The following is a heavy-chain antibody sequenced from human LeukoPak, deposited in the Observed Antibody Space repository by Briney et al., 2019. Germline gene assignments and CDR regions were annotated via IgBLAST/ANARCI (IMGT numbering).Heavy chain of an antibody. Sequence: SETLSLTCTVSGGSISSSSYYWGWIRQPPGKGLEWIGSIYYSGSTYYNPSLKSRVTISVDTSKNQFSLKLSSVTAADTAVYYCARQSGSSSWGSDYWGQGTLVTVSS. CDR1: GGSISSSSYY. J-gene: IGHJ4*02. CDR2: IYYSGST. CDR3: ARQSGSSSWGSDY. D-gene: IGHD6-13*01. V-gene: IGHV4-39*01.